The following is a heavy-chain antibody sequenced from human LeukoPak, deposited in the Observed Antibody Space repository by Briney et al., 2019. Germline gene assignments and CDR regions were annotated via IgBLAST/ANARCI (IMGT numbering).Heavy chain of an antibody. V-gene: IGHV1-69*05. Sequence: SVKVSCKASGGTFSSYAISWVRQAPGQGLEWMGGIIPIFGAANYAQKFQDRVTITTDESTSTAYMELGRLNSDDPAVYYCAREGSGTGLITYYYGLDVWGQGTTVTVSS. CDR1: GGTFSSYA. D-gene: IGHD1-1*01. CDR2: IIPIFGAA. J-gene: IGHJ6*02. CDR3: AREGSGTGLITYYYGLDV.